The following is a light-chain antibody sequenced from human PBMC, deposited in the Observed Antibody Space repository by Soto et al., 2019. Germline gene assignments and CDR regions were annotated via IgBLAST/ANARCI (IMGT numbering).Light chain of an antibody. Sequence: DIVLTQSPASLSLPPGERATLSCRASQSVSSSFLAWYQQKPGQAPRLLIYGASRRATGIADRFTGSGSGTYFTLTLSRLEPEDFAVYYCQQYDSSLTFGLGTKVEIK. J-gene: IGKJ1*01. CDR1: QSVSSSF. CDR2: GAS. V-gene: IGKV3-20*01. CDR3: QQYDSSLT.